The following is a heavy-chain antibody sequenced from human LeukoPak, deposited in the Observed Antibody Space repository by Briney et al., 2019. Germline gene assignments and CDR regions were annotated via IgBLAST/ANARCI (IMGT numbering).Heavy chain of an antibody. CDR3: ARHVGATTLGSFDY. CDR1: GYTFTSYA. J-gene: IGHJ4*02. D-gene: IGHD1-26*01. V-gene: IGHV1-18*01. CDR2: ISAYNGNT. Sequence: ASVKVSCKASGYTFTSYAMNWVRQAPGQGLEWMGWISAYNGNTNYAQKLQGRVTMTTDTSTSTAYMELRSLRSDDTAVYYCARHVGATTLGSFDYWGQGTLVTVSS.